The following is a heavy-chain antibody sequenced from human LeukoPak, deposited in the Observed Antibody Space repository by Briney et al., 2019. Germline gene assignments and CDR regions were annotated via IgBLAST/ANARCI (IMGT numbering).Heavy chain of an antibody. D-gene: IGHD4-11*01. V-gene: IGHV3-48*01. CDR1: GDSFISHT. Sequence: GGSLRLSCAGSGDSFISHTMIWVRQAPGKGLEWISYIGYSGSPIYYADSVKGRSGISRDDAKTSLYLHMNSLRAEDTAFYYCAREYDSRARFDSWGQGILVTVSS. J-gene: IGHJ4*02. CDR2: IGYSGSPI. CDR3: AREYDSRARFDS.